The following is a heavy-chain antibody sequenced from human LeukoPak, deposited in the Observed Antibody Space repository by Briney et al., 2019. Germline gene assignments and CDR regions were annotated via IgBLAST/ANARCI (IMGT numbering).Heavy chain of an antibody. V-gene: IGHV3-48*01. D-gene: IGHD5-18*01. CDR2: ISSSSSTI. CDR1: GFTFIIYS. CDR3: AVGYSHGNFG. J-gene: IGHJ4*02. Sequence: GGSLRLSCAASGFTFIIYSMNWVRQAPGKGLEWVSYISSSSSTIYYADSVKGRFTISRDNAKNSLYLQMNSLRAEDTAVYYCAVGYSHGNFGWGQGTLVTVSS.